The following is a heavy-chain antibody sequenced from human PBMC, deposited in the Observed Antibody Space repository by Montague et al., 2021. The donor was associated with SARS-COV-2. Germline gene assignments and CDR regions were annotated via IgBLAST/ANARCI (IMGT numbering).Heavy chain of an antibody. CDR3: ASTYGGNLGYCYYYMDV. CDR1: GGSISSGGYY. CDR2: IYYSGST. Sequence: TLSLTCTVSGGSISSGGYYWSWIRQHPGKGLEWIGYIYYSGSTYYNPSLKSRVTISVDTSKNQFSLKLSSVTAADTAVHYCASTYGGNLGYCYYYMDVWGKGTTVTVSS. V-gene: IGHV4-31*03. J-gene: IGHJ6*03. D-gene: IGHD4-23*01.